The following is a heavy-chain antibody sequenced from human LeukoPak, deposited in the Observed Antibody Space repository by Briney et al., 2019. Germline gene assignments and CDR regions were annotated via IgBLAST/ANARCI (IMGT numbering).Heavy chain of an antibody. V-gene: IGHV3-23*01. CDR2: VSGGGSST. CDR3: AKDLYTSRYACCFDY. J-gene: IGHJ4*02. D-gene: IGHD6-13*01. Sequence: GRSLRLSCAASGFTLDDYAMHWGRQAPGKGLEWVSGVSGGGSSTYYADSVKGRFTISRDNSKNMLYLQMNSLRAEDTAVYYCAKDLYTSRYACCFDYWGQGTLVTVSS. CDR1: GFTLDDYA.